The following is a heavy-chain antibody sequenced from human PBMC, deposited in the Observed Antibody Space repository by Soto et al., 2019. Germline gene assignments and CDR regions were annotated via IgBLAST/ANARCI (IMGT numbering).Heavy chain of an antibody. V-gene: IGHV1-2*04. CDR2: INPNSGGT. D-gene: IGHD6-19*01. CDR1: GYTFTGYY. Sequence: QVQLVQSGAEVKKPGASVKVSCKASGYTFTGYYMHWVRQAPGQGLEWMGWINPNSGGTNYAQKFQGWVTMTRDTSISTAYMELSRLRSDDTAVYYCARDGHPIAVAGSYWYFDLWGRGTLVTVSS. J-gene: IGHJ2*01. CDR3: ARDGHPIAVAGSYWYFDL.